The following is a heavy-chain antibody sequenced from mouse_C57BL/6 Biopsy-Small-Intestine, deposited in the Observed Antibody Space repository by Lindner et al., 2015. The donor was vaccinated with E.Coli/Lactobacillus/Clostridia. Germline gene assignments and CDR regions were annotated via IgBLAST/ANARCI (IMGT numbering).Heavy chain of an antibody. CDR2: IRSKSNNYAT. V-gene: IGHV10-1*01. J-gene: IGHJ3*01. CDR3: VRNLPFAY. CDR1: GFSFNTYA. Sequence: VQLQESGGGLVQPKGSLKLSCAASGFSFNTYAMNWVRQAPGKGLEWVACIRSKSNNYATYYADSVKDRFTISRDDSESMLYLQMNNLKTEDTAMYYCVRNLPFAYWGQGTLVTVSA.